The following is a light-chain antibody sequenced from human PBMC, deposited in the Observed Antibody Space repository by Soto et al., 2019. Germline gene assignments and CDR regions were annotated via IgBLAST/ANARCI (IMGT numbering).Light chain of an antibody. CDR3: QQYGSSPPRT. V-gene: IGKV3-20*01. CDR2: GVS. CDR1: QSVSNTY. Sequence: EIVLAQSPCTLSLSPGERATLSCRASQSVSNTYLAWYQQKPGQAPRLLIYGVSSRATGIPDRFSGSGSGTDFTLTISRLEPEDFAVYYCQQYGSSPPRTFGQGTKVDI. J-gene: IGKJ1*01.